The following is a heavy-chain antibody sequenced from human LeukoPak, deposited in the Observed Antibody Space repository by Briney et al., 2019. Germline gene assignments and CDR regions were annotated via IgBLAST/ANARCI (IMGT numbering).Heavy chain of an antibody. Sequence: PSETLSLPCTVSGGSISSSSYYWGWIRQPPGKGLEWIGSIYYSGSTYYNPSLKSRVTISVDTSKNQFSLKLSSVTAADTAVYYCARGSIAVAGTEFFFDYWGQGTLVTVSS. V-gene: IGHV4-39*01. CDR3: ARGSIAVAGTEFFFDY. J-gene: IGHJ4*02. D-gene: IGHD6-19*01. CDR1: GGSISSSSYY. CDR2: IYYSGST.